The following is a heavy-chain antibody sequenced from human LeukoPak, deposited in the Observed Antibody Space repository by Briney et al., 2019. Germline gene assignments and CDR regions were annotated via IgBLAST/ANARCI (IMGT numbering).Heavy chain of an antibody. V-gene: IGHV4-34*01. D-gene: IGHD6-6*01. CDR3: ARGRIAARPRSGWYMDV. CDR2: INHSGST. CDR1: GGSFRGYY. Sequence: SETLSLTCAVYGGSFRGYYWRWIRQPPGKGLEWIGEINHSGSTNYNPSLKSRVTISVDTSKNQFSLKLSSVTAADTAVYYCARGRIAARPRSGWYMDVWGKGTMVTVSS. J-gene: IGHJ6*03.